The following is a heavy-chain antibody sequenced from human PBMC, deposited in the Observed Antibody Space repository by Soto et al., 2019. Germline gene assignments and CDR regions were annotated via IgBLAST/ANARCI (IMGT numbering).Heavy chain of an antibody. CDR2: IDPSDSYT. V-gene: IGHV5-10-1*03. CDR3: ARDIVGIAAAGTSWFDP. Sequence: EVQLVQSGAEVKKPGESLRISCKGSGYSFTSYWISWVRQMPGKGLEWMGRIDPSDSYTNYSPSFQGHVTISADKSISTAYLQWSSLKASDTAMYYCARDIVGIAAAGTSWFDPWGQGTLVTVSS. J-gene: IGHJ5*02. D-gene: IGHD6-13*01. CDR1: GYSFTSYW.